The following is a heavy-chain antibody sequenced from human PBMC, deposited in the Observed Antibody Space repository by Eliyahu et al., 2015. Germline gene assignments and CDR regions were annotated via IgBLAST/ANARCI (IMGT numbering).Heavy chain of an antibody. Sequence: EVQLLESGGGXVQPGGSLRLSCAASGFTXSXXAMXWVRQGPGKGLEWVPAISCSGSRTYYAGSVKGRFTISRDNSKNTLYLQMNSLRAEDTAVYYCAKDLNVVTENYFDYWGQGTLVTVSS. D-gene: IGHD2-15*01. CDR2: ISCSGSRT. CDR3: AKDLNVVTENYFDY. V-gene: IGHV3-23*01. J-gene: IGHJ4*02. CDR1: GFTXSXXA.